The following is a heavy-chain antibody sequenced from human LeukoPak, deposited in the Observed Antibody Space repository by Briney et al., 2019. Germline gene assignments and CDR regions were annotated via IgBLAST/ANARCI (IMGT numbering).Heavy chain of an antibody. D-gene: IGHD5-18*01. Sequence: SETLSLTCAVYGGSFSGYYWSWIRQPPGKGLEWIGEINHSGSTNYNPSLKSRVTTSVDTSKNQFSPKLSSVTAADTAVYYCAGHFNGYSYGPIDYWGQGTLVTVSS. V-gene: IGHV4-34*01. J-gene: IGHJ4*02. CDR1: GGSFSGYY. CDR3: AGHFNGYSYGPIDY. CDR2: INHSGST.